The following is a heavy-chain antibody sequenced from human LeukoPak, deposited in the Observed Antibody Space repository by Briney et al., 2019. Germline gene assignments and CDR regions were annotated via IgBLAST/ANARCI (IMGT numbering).Heavy chain of an antibody. Sequence: ASVKVSCKASGYTFTGYYMHWVRQAPGQGLEWMGWINPNSGGTNYAQKFQGRVTMTRDTSISTAYMELSSLRSEDTAVYYCATWVTVAGSFDYWGQGTLVTVSS. J-gene: IGHJ4*02. CDR1: GYTFTGYY. D-gene: IGHD6-19*01. V-gene: IGHV1-2*02. CDR3: ATWVTVAGSFDY. CDR2: INPNSGGT.